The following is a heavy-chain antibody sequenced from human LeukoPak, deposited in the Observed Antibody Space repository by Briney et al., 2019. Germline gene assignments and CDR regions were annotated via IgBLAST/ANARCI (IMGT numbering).Heavy chain of an antibody. CDR3: SRDGGEGGNSAFDI. D-gene: IGHD3-16*01. V-gene: IGHV3-72*01. CDR2: IRRGANSYTT. Sequence: GGSLRLSCAASGFTFSDYILDWVRQAPGKGLEWVGRIRRGANSYTTEYAASVKGRFTISRDDSKNSLYLHMNSLKTEDTAVYHCSRDGGEGGNSAFDIWGQGAMVTVSS. J-gene: IGHJ3*02. CDR1: GFTFSDYI.